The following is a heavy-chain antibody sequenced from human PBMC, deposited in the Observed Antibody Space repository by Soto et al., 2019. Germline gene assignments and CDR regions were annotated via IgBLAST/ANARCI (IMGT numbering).Heavy chain of an antibody. J-gene: IGHJ4*02. CDR1: GGSISSGDYY. CDR3: AREGYYGSEDY. Sequence: SETLSLTCTVSGGSISSGDYYWSWIRQPPGKGLEWIGYIYDSGRTNYNPSLKSRVTISVDMSKNQFSLKLSSVTAADTAVYYCAREGYYGSEDYWGQGTLVTVSS. D-gene: IGHD3-10*01. V-gene: IGHV4-30-4*01. CDR2: IYDSGRT.